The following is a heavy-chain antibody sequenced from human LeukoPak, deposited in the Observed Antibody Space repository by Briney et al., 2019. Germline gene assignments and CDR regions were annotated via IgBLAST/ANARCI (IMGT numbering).Heavy chain of an antibody. CDR2: INPDSGGT. CDR3: ARPREDSDSWATWFGP. CDR1: GYTCSDYL. J-gene: IGHJ5*02. Sequence: ASVKVSCKASGYTCSDYLLHWLRQAPGQGLEWIGWINPDSGGTNYAQKFQGRVTMTRDTSISTVYMEVSGLRPDDTAVYYCARPREDSDSWATWFGPWGQGSLVTVSS. D-gene: IGHD6-6*01. V-gene: IGHV1-2*02.